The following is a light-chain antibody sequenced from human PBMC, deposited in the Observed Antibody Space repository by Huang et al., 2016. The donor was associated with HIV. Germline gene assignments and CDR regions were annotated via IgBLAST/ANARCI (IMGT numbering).Light chain of an antibody. Sequence: DIQMTQSPSSLSASVGDRVTITCRASQGISNSLAWYQQKPGRAPKLLLYAASRFSGRGSGTDYTLTISRLQPEDFATYYCQQYFMSPPLTFGGGTKVEIK. CDR1: QGISNS. CDR3: QQYFMSPPLT. J-gene: IGKJ4*01. V-gene: IGKV1-NL1*01. CDR2: AA.